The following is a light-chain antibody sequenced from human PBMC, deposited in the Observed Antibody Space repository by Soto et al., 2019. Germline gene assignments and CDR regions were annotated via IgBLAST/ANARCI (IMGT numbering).Light chain of an antibody. Sequence: EIVLTQSPATLSLSPRERATLSCRASQSVSSYLAWYQQKPGQAPRLLIYDASNRATGIPARFSGSGSGTDFTLTISSLEPEEFAVYYCQQRSNWPPLTFGGGTKVEIK. CDR1: QSVSSY. V-gene: IGKV3-11*01. CDR2: DAS. J-gene: IGKJ4*01. CDR3: QQRSNWPPLT.